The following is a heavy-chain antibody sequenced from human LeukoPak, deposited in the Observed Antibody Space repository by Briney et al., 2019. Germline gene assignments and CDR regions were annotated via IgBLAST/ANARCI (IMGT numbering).Heavy chain of an antibody. CDR1: GFTFSTYA. CDR3: AKEVAGTHSPFDP. V-gene: IGHV3-23*01. CDR2: ISGTGGST. J-gene: IGHJ5*02. Sequence: PGGSLRLSCAASGFTFSTYAMSWVRQAPGKGLEWVSTISGTGGSTYYADSVKGRFTISRDNSENTLYPQMNSLRVEDAAVYFCAKEVAGTHSPFDPWGQGTLVTVSS. D-gene: IGHD6-19*01.